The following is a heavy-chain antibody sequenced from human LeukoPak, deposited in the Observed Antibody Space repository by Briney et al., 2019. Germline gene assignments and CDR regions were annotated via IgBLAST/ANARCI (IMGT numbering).Heavy chain of an antibody. CDR3: ARGADCSSTRCSTYYYYYYMDV. CDR1: GGTFSSYA. V-gene: IGHV1-69*05. Sequence: ASVKVSCKASGGTFSSYAISWVRQAPGQGLEWMGGIIPIFGIANYAQKFQGRVTITTDESTSTAYMELSSLRSEDTAVYYCARGADCSSTRCSTYYYYYYMDVWGKGTTVTVSS. J-gene: IGHJ6*03. D-gene: IGHD2-2*01. CDR2: IIPIFGIA.